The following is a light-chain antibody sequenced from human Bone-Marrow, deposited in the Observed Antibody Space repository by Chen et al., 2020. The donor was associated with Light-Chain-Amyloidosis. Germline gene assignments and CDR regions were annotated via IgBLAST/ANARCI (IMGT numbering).Light chain of an antibody. J-gene: IGLJ3*02. CDR2: EDD. Sequence: NFMLTQPHSVSEYPGKAVTISCTSSSGSIANNYVQRYHQRPGSSPTTLIYEDDQRPSGVPDRFAGSIDRSSNSASLTISGLKTEDEADYYCQSYQGSSQGVFGGGTKLTVL. V-gene: IGLV6-57*01. CDR3: QSYQGSSQGV. CDR1: SGSIANNY.